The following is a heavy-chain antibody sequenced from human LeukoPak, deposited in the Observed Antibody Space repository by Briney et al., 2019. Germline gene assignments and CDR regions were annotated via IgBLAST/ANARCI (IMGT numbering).Heavy chain of an antibody. Sequence: SETLSITCTVSGGSIVRYYWSWIRKPPLKGLEWIGYIYYTGSTNYNPSLKSRVTISVDTSKNQFSLKLSSVTAADTAVYYCARYLAAGYFDLWGRGTLVTVSS. J-gene: IGHJ2*01. CDR3: ARYLAAGYFDL. CDR1: GGSIVRYY. V-gene: IGHV4-59*08. CDR2: IYYTGST. D-gene: IGHD6-25*01.